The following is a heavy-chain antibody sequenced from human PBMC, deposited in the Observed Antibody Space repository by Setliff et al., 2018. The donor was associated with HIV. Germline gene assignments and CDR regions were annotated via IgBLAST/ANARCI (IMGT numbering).Heavy chain of an antibody. D-gene: IGHD1-1*01. V-gene: IGHV3-74*01. J-gene: IGHJ3*02. Sequence: GESLKISCAASGFTFSSYWMHWVRQAPGKGLVWVSRINSDGSSTSYADSVKGRFTISRDNAKNTLYLQMNSLRAEDTAVYYCARVGGTTTDAFDIWGQGTMVTVSS. CDR1: GFTFSSYW. CDR3: ARVGGTTTDAFDI. CDR2: INSDGSST.